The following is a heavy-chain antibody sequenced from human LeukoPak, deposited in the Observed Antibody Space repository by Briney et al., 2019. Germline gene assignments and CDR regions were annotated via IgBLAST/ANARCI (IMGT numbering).Heavy chain of an antibody. Sequence: GASVKVSCKASGGTFSSYAISWVRQAPGQGLEWMGGIIPIFGTANYAQKFQGRVTMTEDTSTDTAYMELSSLRSEDTAVYYCATRGVLRYFDWLFSFWGQGTLVTVSS. CDR3: ATRGVLRYFDWLFSF. CDR1: GGTFSSYA. J-gene: IGHJ4*02. CDR2: IIPIFGTA. D-gene: IGHD3-9*01. V-gene: IGHV1-69*06.